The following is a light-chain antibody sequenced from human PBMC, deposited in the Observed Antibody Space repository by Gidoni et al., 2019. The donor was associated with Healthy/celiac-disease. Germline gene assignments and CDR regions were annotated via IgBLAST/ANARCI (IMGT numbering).Light chain of an antibody. CDR1: SSNIGAGYD. Sequence: QSVLTQPPSVSGAPGQRVTISCPGSSSNIGAGYDVHWYQQLPGTAPKLLIYGNSHRPSGVPDRFSGSKSGTSASLAITGLQAEDEADYYCQSYDSSLSGYVFGTGTKVTVL. CDR2: GNS. J-gene: IGLJ1*01. CDR3: QSYDSSLSGYV. V-gene: IGLV1-40*01.